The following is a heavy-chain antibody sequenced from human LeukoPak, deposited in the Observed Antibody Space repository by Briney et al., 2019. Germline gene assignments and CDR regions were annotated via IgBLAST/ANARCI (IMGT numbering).Heavy chain of an antibody. D-gene: IGHD6-19*01. CDR1: GYTLPGYF. Sequence: ASVKVSCKTSGYTLPGYFIHWVRQAPGRGLEWMGYINPSTGGGTNYAQKFQGRVTMTRDTSISTAYMELSRLRSDDTAVYYCARDLGIAVAGTVVVYLRYNFDYWGQGTLAPSPQ. V-gene: IGHV1-2*02. CDR2: INPSTGGGT. CDR3: ARDLGIAVAGTVVVYLRYNFDY. J-gene: IGHJ4*02.